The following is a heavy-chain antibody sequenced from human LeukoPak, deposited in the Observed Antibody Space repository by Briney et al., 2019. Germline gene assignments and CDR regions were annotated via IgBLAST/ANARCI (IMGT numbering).Heavy chain of an antibody. CDR2: SYTSGST. CDR1: DGSINNYY. D-gene: IGHD3-22*01. J-gene: IGHJ5*02. V-gene: IGHV4-4*07. CDR3: ARHLNYYDSSGYYPTFDP. Sequence: SETLSLTCTVSDGSINNYYWSWIRQPAGKGLEWIAHSYTSGSTEYNPSLKSRVTMSVDTSKNQFSLKLSSVTAADTAVYYCARHLNYYDSSGYYPTFDPWGQGTLVTVSS.